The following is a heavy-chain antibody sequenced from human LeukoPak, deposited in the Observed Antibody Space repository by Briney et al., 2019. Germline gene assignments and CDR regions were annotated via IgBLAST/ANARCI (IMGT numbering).Heavy chain of an antibody. CDR1: GFTSTAYG. CDR2: ISAYNGNT. J-gene: IGHJ4*02. Sequence: EASVKVSCKTSGFTSTAYGFSWVRQAPGQGLEWMGWISAYNGNTNYAQKFQGRVTMTTDISTSTAYMDLGSLRSDDTAVYYCARISRQRLLHDFDYWGQGTLVTVSS. D-gene: IGHD2-21*02. CDR3: ARISRQRLLHDFDY. V-gene: IGHV1-18*01.